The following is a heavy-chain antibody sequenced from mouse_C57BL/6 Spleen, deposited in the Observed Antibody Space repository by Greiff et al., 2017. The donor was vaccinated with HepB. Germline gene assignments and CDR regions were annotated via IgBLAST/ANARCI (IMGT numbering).Heavy chain of an antibody. CDR2: ISSGSSTI. V-gene: IGHV5-17*01. CDR3: ARREDYGGFAY. D-gene: IGHD2-4*01. CDR1: GFTFSDYG. Sequence: EVKLVESGGGLVKPGGSLKLSCAASGFTFSDYGMHWVRQAPEKGLEWVAYISSGSSTIYYADTVKGRFTISRDNAKNTLFLQMTSLRSEDTAMYYCARREDYGGFAYWGQGTLVTVSA. J-gene: IGHJ3*01.